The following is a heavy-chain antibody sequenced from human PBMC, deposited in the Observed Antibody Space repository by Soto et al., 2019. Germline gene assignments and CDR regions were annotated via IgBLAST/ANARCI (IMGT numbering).Heavy chain of an antibody. J-gene: IGHJ4*02. V-gene: IGHV4-59*01. CDR1: GGSISSYY. CDR2: IYYSGST. D-gene: IGHD3-9*01. CDR3: ARGVIDILTGYYTPFFDY. Sequence: SETLSLTCTVSGGSISSYYWSWIRQPPGKGLEWIGYIYYSGSTNYNPSLKSRVTISVDTSKNQFSLKLSSVTAADTAVYYCARGVIDILTGYYTPFFDYWGQGTLVTVSS.